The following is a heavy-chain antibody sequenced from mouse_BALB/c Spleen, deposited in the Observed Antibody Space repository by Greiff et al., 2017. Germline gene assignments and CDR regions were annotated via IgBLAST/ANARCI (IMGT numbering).Heavy chain of an antibody. J-gene: IGHJ4*01. Sequence: DVQLVESGGGLVKPGGSLKLSCAASGFTFSSYAMSWVRQSPEKRLEWVAEISSGGSYTYYPDTVTGRFTISRDNAKNTLYLEMSSLRSEDTAMYYCARVALVRIYAMDYWGQGTSVTVSS. V-gene: IGHV5-9-4*01. CDR3: ARVALVRIYAMDY. D-gene: IGHD6-2*01. CDR2: ISSGGSYT. CDR1: GFTFSSYA.